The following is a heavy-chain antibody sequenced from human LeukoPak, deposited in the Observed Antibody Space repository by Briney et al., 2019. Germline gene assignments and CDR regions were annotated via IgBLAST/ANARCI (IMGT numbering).Heavy chain of an antibody. D-gene: IGHD6-13*01. V-gene: IGHV1-3*01. CDR1: GYTFINFA. CDR3: ARGPRAAADDY. J-gene: IGHJ4*02. Sequence: ASVKVSCKASGYTFINFAINWERQAPGQRPEWMGWINAGNGNTKYSQKFQGGVTITRDTSASTAYMELSSLTSEDTAVYYCARGPRAAADDYWGQGTLVTVSS. CDR2: INAGNGNT.